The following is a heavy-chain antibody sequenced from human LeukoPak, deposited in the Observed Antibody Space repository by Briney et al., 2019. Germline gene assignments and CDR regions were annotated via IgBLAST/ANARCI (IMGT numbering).Heavy chain of an antibody. CDR3: ARQGAYYYDSSGYYWVDY. CDR2: IYPGDSDT. CDR1: GYSFTSYW. D-gene: IGHD3-22*01. Sequence: GESLKISCKGSGYSFTSYWIGWVRQMPGKGLEWMGIIYPGDSDTRYSPSFQGQVTISADKSISTAYLQWSSLKASDTAMYYCARQGAYYYDSSGYYWVDYWGQGTLVTVSS. V-gene: IGHV5-51*01. J-gene: IGHJ4*02.